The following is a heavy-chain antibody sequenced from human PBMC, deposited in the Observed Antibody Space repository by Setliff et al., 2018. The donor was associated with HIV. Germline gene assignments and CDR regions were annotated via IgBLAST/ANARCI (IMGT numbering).Heavy chain of an antibody. V-gene: IGHV1-3*01. J-gene: IGHJ4*02. CDR1: GYTFTSYV. CDR3: ARESTTPNPPIPFDC. Sequence: ASVKVSCKASGYTFTSYVMHWVRQAPGQRLEWMGWINAGNGNTKYSQKFQGRVTFTRDTSASTAYMELSSLRSEDTAVYYCARESTTPNPPIPFDCWGQGTLVTVSS. D-gene: IGHD1-1*01. CDR2: INAGNGNT.